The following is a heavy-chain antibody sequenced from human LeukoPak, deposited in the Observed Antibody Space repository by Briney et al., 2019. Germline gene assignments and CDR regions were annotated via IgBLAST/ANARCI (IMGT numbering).Heavy chain of an antibody. Sequence: GGSLRLSCAASGFTFSNYAMSWVRQAPGKGLEWVSTISGSGGSTYYADSVKGRFTISRDNSKNALYLQVNSLRAEDTALYYCAKLDGSATSPYWGQGTLVTVSS. CDR1: GFTFSNYA. CDR3: AKLDGSATSPY. J-gene: IGHJ4*02. CDR2: ISGSGGST. V-gene: IGHV3-23*01. D-gene: IGHD3-10*01.